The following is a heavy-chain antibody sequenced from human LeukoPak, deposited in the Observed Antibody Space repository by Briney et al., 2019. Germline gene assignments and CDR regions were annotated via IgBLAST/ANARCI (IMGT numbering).Heavy chain of an antibody. CDR3: ARVAYCGSDCYSFDF. D-gene: IGHD2-21*02. J-gene: IGHJ4*02. V-gene: IGHV4-4*07. Sequence: SETLSLTCTVSGGSISSYYWSWIRQPAGKGLEWIGRIYTSGSTNYNPSLKSRVSMSVDTSKNHFSLKLSSVTAADAALYYCARVAYCGSDCYSFDFWVQGTLVTVSS. CDR1: GGSISSYY. CDR2: IYTSGST.